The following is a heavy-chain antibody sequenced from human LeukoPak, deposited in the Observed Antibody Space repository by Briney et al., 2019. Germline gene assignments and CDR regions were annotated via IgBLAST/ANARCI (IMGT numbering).Heavy chain of an antibody. CDR2: LSGGGDSR. V-gene: IGHV3-23*01. CDR1: GFAFSNYA. D-gene: IGHD3-10*01. Sequence: GGSLRLSCAASGFAFSNYAMSWVRQAPGKGLEWVSSLSGGGDSRYYADSVRGRFTISRDNSKNTLYLQMNSVKAEDAGVDYCAKAVRSMVTGGGYCDSWGQGTLVTVSS. CDR3: AKAVRSMVTGGGYCDS. J-gene: IGHJ4*02.